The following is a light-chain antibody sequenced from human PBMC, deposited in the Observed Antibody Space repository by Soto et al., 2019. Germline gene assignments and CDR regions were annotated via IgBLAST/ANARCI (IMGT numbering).Light chain of an antibody. CDR3: QQYDNWPGT. Sequence: ETVMTQSPATLSVSPGERATLSCRASQSVSSNLAWYQQKPGQAPRLLIYGASSRATGSPARFSGSCSGTEFTLTISNLQSEDFAVYYVQQYDNWPGTFGQGTKLEIK. CDR1: QSVSSN. V-gene: IGKV3-15*01. J-gene: IGKJ2*01. CDR2: GAS.